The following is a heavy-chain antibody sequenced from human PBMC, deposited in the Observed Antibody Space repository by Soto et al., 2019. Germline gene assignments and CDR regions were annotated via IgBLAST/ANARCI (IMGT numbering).Heavy chain of an antibody. V-gene: IGHV4-59*13. CDR1: GGSFGTNY. J-gene: IGHJ5*02. Sequence: PSETLSLTCTISGGSFGTNYWSLIRQAPGKGLEWIGYTYHTGSTKYNPSLKSRATISVDTSKNQFSLTLNSAAAADTAVYYCATDSAGRGPFDPWGQGILVTVS. D-gene: IGHD3-10*01. CDR2: TYHTGST. CDR3: ATDSAGRGPFDP.